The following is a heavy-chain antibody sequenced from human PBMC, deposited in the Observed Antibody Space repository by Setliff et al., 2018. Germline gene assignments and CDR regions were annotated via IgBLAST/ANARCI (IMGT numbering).Heavy chain of an antibody. J-gene: IGHJ6*02. Sequence: ASVKVSCKASGGTFSSYGISWVRQAPGQGLEWMGGIIPMYGTANYAQKFQGRVTLTTDDSTSTAYMELSSLRSEDTAVYYCARDWALIRYFDLTLDVWGQGTTVTVSS. CDR2: IIPMYGTA. V-gene: IGHV1-69*05. D-gene: IGHD3-9*01. CDR1: GGTFSSYG. CDR3: ARDWALIRYFDLTLDV.